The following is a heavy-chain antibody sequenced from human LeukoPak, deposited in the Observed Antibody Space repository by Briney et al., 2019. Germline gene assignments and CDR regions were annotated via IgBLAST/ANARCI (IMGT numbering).Heavy chain of an antibody. J-gene: IGHJ5*02. V-gene: IGHV3-23*01. CDR3: AKEYDFWSGSKLNWFDP. CDR1: GFTFSSYA. D-gene: IGHD3-3*01. Sequence: GGSLRLSCAASGFTFSSYAMSWVRQAPGKGLEWVSAISGSGGSTYYADSVKGRFTISRDNSKNTLYLQMNSLRAEDTAVYYCAKEYDFWSGSKLNWFDPWGQGTLVTVSS. CDR2: ISGSGGST.